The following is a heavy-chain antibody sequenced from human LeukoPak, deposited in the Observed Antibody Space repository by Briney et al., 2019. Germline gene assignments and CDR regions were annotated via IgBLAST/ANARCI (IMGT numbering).Heavy chain of an antibody. CDR1: GFTFSSYA. J-gene: IGHJ4*02. CDR3: AKGSGYCSSTRCYPLDY. CDR2: ISGSGGTT. V-gene: IGHV3-23*01. Sequence: GGSLRLSCAASGFTFSSYAMRWVRQAPGKGLEWVSDISGSGGTTYYADSVKGRFTISRDNSKDTLYLQMDSLRAGETAVYYCAKGSGYCSSTRCYPLDYWGQGTLVTVSS. D-gene: IGHD2-2*01.